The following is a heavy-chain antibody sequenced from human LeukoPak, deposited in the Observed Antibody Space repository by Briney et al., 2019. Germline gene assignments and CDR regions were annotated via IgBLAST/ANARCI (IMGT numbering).Heavy chain of an antibody. J-gene: IGHJ4*02. V-gene: IGHV4-30-4*01. CDR3: ARVRVWRLGGRRCYFDY. CDR1: GGSISSGDYY. Sequence: NPSETLSLTCTVSGGSISSGDYYWSGIPQPPGKGVEWIGYIYYSGSTYYNPSLKSRVTISVDTSKNQFSLKLSSVTAADTAVYYCARVRVWRLGGRRCYFDYWGQGTLVTVSS. CDR2: IYYSGST. D-gene: IGHD2-21*01.